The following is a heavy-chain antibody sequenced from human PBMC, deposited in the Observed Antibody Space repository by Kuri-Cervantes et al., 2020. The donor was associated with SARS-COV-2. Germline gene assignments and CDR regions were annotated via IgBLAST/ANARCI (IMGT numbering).Heavy chain of an antibody. CDR3: ARTNSGSFYFDY. D-gene: IGHD1-26*01. V-gene: IGHV3-53*01. Sequence: ETLSLTCAASGFTVSSNYMSWVRQAPGKGLEWVSVICSGGSTYYADSVKGRYTISRDNSKNTLYLQMNSLRAKDTAVYYCARTNSGSFYFDYWGQGTLVTVSS. CDR2: ICSGGST. CDR1: GFTVSSNY. J-gene: IGHJ4*02.